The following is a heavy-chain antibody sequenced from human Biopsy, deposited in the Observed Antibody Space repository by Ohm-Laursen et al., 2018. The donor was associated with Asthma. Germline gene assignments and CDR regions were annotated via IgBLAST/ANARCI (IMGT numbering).Heavy chain of an antibody. CDR3: TRSYDTDSYPVLVLDY. D-gene: IGHD3-22*01. CDR2: ILTKFDIT. V-gene: IGHV1-69*04. Sequence: SVKVSCKASGGSFSNFAFSWVRQAPGHGLEWMGTILTKFDITSYAEKFQGRVTITADKSTSTTYMELSRLRSEGTAVYYCTRSYDTDSYPVLVLDYWGQGTLVTVSS. J-gene: IGHJ4*02. CDR1: GGSFSNFA.